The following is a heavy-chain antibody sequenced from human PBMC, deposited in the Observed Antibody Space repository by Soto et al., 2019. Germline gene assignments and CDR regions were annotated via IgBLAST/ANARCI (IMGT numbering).Heavy chain of an antibody. D-gene: IGHD3-16*01. Sequence: EVQLVESGGGLVQPGGSLRLSCAASGFTFSDHYMDWVRQAPGKGLEWVGRSRNKANSYTTQYAASVNGRFTISRDDSXNSLYLQMNSLKTEDTAVYYCTRVGGPDYDVTWGYWGQGTLVTVSS. CDR2: SRNKANSYTT. CDR1: GFTFSDHY. J-gene: IGHJ4*02. CDR3: TRVGGPDYDVTWGY. V-gene: IGHV3-72*01.